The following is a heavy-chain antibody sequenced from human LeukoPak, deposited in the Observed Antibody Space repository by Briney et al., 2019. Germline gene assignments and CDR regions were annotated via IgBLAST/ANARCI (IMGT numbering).Heavy chain of an antibody. CDR3: AHLSGSSEGVDY. V-gene: IGHV4-39*07. J-gene: IGHJ4*02. CDR1: GGSISSSSYY. CDR2: IYYSGST. D-gene: IGHD1-26*01. Sequence: PSETLSLTCTVSGGSISSSSYYWGWIRQPPGKGLEWIGSIYYSGSTYYNPSLKSRVTISVDTSKNQFSLKLSSVAAADTAVYYCAHLSGSSEGVDYWGQGTLVTVSS.